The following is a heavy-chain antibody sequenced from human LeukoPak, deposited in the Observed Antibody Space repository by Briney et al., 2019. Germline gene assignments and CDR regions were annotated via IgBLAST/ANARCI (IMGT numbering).Heavy chain of an antibody. V-gene: IGHV4-30-2*01. CDR1: GVSISSVGYY. CDR3: ARERDSLFDY. Sequence: PSETLSLTCTVSGVSISSVGYYWRWIRQPPGKGLEWIGYIYHSGSTYYNPSLKSRVTISVDRSKNQFSLKLSSVTAADTAVYYCARERDSLFDYWGQGTLVTVSS. CDR2: IYHSGST. J-gene: IGHJ4*02. D-gene: IGHD2-15*01.